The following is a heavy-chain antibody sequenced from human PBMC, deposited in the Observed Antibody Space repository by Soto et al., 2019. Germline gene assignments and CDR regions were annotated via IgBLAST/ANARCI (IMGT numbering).Heavy chain of an antibody. D-gene: IGHD2-2*01. Sequence: SQTLSLTCAISGDSVSSNSAAWNWIRQSPSRGLEWLGRTYYRSKWYNDYAVSVKSRITINPDTSKNQFSLQLASVTAADAAVYYCARRVCGSSSCFPPYDAWLDPWGQGTLVTVS. CDR1: GDSVSSNSAA. CDR2: TYYRSKWYN. J-gene: IGHJ5*02. V-gene: IGHV6-1*01. CDR3: ARRVCGSSSCFPPYDAWLDP.